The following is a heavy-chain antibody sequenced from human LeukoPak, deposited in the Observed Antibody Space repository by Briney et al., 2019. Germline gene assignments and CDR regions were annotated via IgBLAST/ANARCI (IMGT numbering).Heavy chain of an antibody. CDR1: GFTFSSYG. J-gene: IGHJ4*02. Sequence: GGSLRLSCAASGFTFSSYGMSWVRQAPGKGLEWVSAISGSGGSTYYADSVKGRFTISRDNSKNTLYLQMNSLRAEDTAVYYRARDPRTGEAFDYWGQGTLVTVSS. CDR2: ISGSGGST. V-gene: IGHV3-23*01. CDR3: ARDPRTGEAFDY. D-gene: IGHD3-10*01.